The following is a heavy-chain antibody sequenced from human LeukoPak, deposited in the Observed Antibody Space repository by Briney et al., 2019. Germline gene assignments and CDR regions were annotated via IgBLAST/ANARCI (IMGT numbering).Heavy chain of an antibody. D-gene: IGHD6-13*01. CDR2: INHSGST. CDR1: GGSFSGYY. J-gene: IGHJ6*03. CDR3: ARGENSSSWFGYHYYYMDV. Sequence: SETLSLTCAVYGGSFSGYYWSWIRQPPGKGLEWIGEINHSGSTNYNPSLKSRVTISVDTSKNQFSLKLSSVTAADTAVYYCARGENSSSWFGYHYYYMDVWGKGTTVTVSS. V-gene: IGHV4-34*01.